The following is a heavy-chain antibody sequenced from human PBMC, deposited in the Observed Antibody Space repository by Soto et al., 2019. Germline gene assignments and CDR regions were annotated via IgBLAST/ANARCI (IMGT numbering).Heavy chain of an antibody. V-gene: IGHV4-34*01. D-gene: IGHD2-15*01. CDR2: INHSGST. CDR3: AKMGGDCSGGSCFYWFDP. J-gene: IGHJ5*02. Sequence: ASETLSLTCGVYGGSFSGFYWSWIRQPPGKGLEWIGEINHSGSTNYNPSLKSRVTISVDTSKNQFSLKLSSVTAADTAVYYCAKMGGDCSGGSCFYWFDPWGQGTLVTVSS. CDR1: GGSFSGFY.